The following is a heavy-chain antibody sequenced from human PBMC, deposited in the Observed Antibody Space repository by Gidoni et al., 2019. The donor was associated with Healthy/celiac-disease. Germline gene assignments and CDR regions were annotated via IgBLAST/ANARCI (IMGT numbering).Heavy chain of an antibody. V-gene: IGHV3-33*01. J-gene: IGHJ6*02. D-gene: IGHD6-19*01. Sequence: QVQLVESGGGVVQPGRSLRLSCAASGFTFSSSGMHWVRQAPGKGLEWVAVIWYDGSNKYYADSVKGRFTISRDKSKNTLYLQMNSLRAEDTAVYYCARDIAVAGTGIYYYYGMDVWGQGTTVTVSS. CDR2: IWYDGSNK. CDR1: GFTFSSSG. CDR3: ARDIAVAGTGIYYYYGMDV.